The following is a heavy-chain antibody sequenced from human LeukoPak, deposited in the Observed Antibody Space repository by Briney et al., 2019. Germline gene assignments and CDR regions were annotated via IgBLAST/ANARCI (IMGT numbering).Heavy chain of an antibody. CDR2: IYYSGST. D-gene: IGHD6-19*01. CDR1: GGSISSYY. V-gene: IGHV4-59*01. CDR3: ARVRIAVADTFDY. J-gene: IGHJ4*02. Sequence: TSETLSLTCTVSGGSISSYYWSWIRQPPGKGLEWIGYIYYSGSTNYNPSLKSRVTISVDTSKNQFSLKLSSVTAADTAVYYCARVRIAVADTFDYWGQGTLVTVSS.